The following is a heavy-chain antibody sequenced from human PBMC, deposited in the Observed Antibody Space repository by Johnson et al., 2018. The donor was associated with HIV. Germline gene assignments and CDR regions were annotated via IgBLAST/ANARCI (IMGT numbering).Heavy chain of an antibody. CDR2: IWSDGSNN. CDR3: AKGRLVGATTYDAFDI. D-gene: IGHD1-26*01. CDR1: GFTFSSYA. V-gene: IGHV3-30*04. J-gene: IGHJ3*02. Sequence: QMLLVESGGGVVQPGRSLRLSCAASGFTFSSYAMHWVRQAPGQGLEWVAVIWSDGSNNYYADSVTGRFTLSRDNSKNTLYLQMNSLRAEDTAVYYCAKGRLVGATTYDAFDIWGQGTMVTVSS.